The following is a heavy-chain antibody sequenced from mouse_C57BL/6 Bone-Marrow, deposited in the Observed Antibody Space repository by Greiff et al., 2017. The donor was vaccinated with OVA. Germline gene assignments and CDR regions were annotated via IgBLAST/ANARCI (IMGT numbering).Heavy chain of an antibody. J-gene: IGHJ1*03. V-gene: IGHV1-19*01. Sequence: EVQLQQSGPVLVKPGASVKMSCKASGYTFTDYYMNWVKQSHGKSLEWIGVIYPYNGGTSYNQKFKGKATLTVDKSSSTAYMELNSLTSEDSAVYNCARSTVVAPYIEVWGTGTTVTVSS. CDR1: GYTFTDYY. CDR3: ARSTVVAPYIEV. D-gene: IGHD1-1*01. CDR2: IYPYNGGT.